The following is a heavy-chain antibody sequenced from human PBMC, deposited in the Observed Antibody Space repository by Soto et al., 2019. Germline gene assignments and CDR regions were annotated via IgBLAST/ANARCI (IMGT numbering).Heavy chain of an antibody. V-gene: IGHV5-10-1*03. CDR1: GYNFDTYW. Sequence: EVQLEQSGAEVKKPGESLRISCKGSGYNFDTYWINWVRQMPGKGLEWMGRIDPEDSKTKYSPSLEGLITISVDKSINTTYLQWSSLKASDTAIYYCARRIAAAGGYYYYAFDVWGQGTAVTVSS. D-gene: IGHD6-13*01. CDR3: ARRIAAAGGYYYYAFDV. CDR2: IDPEDSKT. J-gene: IGHJ6*02.